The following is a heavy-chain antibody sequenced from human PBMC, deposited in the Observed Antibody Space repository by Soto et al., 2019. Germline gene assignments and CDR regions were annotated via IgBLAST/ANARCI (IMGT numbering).Heavy chain of an antibody. V-gene: IGHV1-8*01. Sequence: ASVKVSCKASGYTFTSYDINWVRQATGQGLEWMGWMNPNSGNTGYAQKFQGRVTMTRNTSIRTAYMELSSLRSEDTAAYYCARSARYCSSTSCYTEYNWFDPWGQGTLVTVSS. CDR1: GYTFTSYD. CDR3: ARSARYCSSTSCYTEYNWFDP. J-gene: IGHJ5*02. D-gene: IGHD2-2*02. CDR2: MNPNSGNT.